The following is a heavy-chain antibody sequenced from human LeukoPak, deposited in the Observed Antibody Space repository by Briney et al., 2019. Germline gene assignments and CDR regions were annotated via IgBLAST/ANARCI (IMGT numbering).Heavy chain of an antibody. Sequence: SETLSLTCTVSGGSMSRYYWSWIRQPPGKGLEWIGYVYDSGITSCNPSLKSRVTISADTSKNQFSLNLISVTAADTAVYYCARHPGIQLRIDNWGQGTLVTVSS. CDR2: VYDSGIT. V-gene: IGHV4-59*08. D-gene: IGHD5-18*01. CDR1: GGSMSRYY. J-gene: IGHJ4*02. CDR3: ARHPGIQLRIDN.